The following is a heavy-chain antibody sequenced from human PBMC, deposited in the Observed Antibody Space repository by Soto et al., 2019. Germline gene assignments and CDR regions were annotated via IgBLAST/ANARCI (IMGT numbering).Heavy chain of an antibody. Sequence: SETLSLTCTVSGASIYNYYWSWIRQPPGKGLEWIGYIYYGGSTSYNPSLKSRVTISVDTSKNQFSLKLSSVTAADTAVYYCAREKGQADGWFDPWGQGTLVTVSS. V-gene: IGHV4-59*01. CDR1: GASIYNYY. CDR2: IYYGGST. CDR3: AREKGQADGWFDP. J-gene: IGHJ5*02.